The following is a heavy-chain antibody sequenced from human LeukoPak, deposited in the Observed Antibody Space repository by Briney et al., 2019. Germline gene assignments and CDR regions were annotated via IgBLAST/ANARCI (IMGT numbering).Heavy chain of an antibody. CDR3: ARLHKQWLVRSYYFDY. V-gene: IGHV4-34*01. Sequence: SETLSLTCAVYGGSFSGYYWSWIRQPPGKGLEWIGEINHSGSTNYNPSLKSRVTISVDTFKNQFSLKLSSVTAADTAVYYCARLHKQWLVRSYYFDYWGQGTLVTVSS. CDR2: INHSGST. D-gene: IGHD6-19*01. CDR1: GGSFSGYY. J-gene: IGHJ4*02.